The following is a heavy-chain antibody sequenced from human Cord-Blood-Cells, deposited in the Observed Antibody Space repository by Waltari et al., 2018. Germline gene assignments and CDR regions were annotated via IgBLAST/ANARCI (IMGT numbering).Heavy chain of an antibody. V-gene: IGHV4-34*01. J-gene: IGHJ3*02. CDR3: ASIDAFDI. CDR2: INHSGST. Sequence: QVQLQQWGAGLLKPSETLSLTCAVYGGSFSGYYWGWIRQPPGKGLEWIGEINHSGSTNYNPSLKSRVTISVDTSKNQFSLKLSSVTAADTAVYYCASIDAFDIWGQGTMVTVSS. CDR1: GGSFSGYY.